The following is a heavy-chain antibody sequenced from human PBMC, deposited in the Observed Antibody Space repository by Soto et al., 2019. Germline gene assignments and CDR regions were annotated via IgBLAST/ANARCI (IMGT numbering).Heavy chain of an antibody. Sequence: SETLSLTCTVSGGSVRGGSYYWCWIRQPPGKSLEWIAYIYYSGSTNTIPSLKNLVTLSVDMSKTQLSLRRISVTAADTAEYYRARVVQDGSGCQSSDQVDYWGQGTLVTVSS. CDR2: IYYSGST. CDR1: GGSVRGGSYY. V-gene: IGHV4-61*01. D-gene: IGHD6-19*01. CDR3: ARVVQDGSGCQSSDQVDY. J-gene: IGHJ4*02.